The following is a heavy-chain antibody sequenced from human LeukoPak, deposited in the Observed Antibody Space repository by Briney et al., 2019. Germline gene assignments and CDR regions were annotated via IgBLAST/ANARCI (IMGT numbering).Heavy chain of an antibody. J-gene: IGHJ4*02. CDR1: GFTFSTYA. V-gene: IGHV3-23*01. D-gene: IGHD5-24*01. Sequence: GGSLRLSCAASGFTFSTYAMTWVRQAPGRGLEWVSAITASGHSTYYADSVKGRFTISRDNSKNTLFLQMNSLRADDTAIYYCAKFRVRYNYGIHFDYWGQGTLVTISS. CDR3: AKFRVRYNYGIHFDY. CDR2: ITASGHST.